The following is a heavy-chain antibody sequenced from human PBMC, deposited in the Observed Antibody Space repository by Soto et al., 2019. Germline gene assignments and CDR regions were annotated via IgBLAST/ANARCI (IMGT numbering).Heavy chain of an antibody. CDR2: ICSSGST. CDR1: GDSISSCDYY. D-gene: IGHD1-1*01. CDR3: ARHRRETGTYAPPLDY. V-gene: IGHV4-39*01. J-gene: IGHJ4*02. Sequence: PSEALSLTCTVSGDSISSCDYYWGWVRQPPGKGLAWIGSICSSGSTYYNPSLKSRVTISVDTSKNQFSLRLTSVNAADTAVYYCARHRRETGTYAPPLDYWGQGTLVTVYS.